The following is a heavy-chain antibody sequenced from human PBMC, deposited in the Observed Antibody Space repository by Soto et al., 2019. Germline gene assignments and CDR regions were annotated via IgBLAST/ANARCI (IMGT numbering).Heavy chain of an antibody. CDR2: IKSKTDGGTT. CDR1: GFTFSNAW. V-gene: IGHV3-15*07. D-gene: IGHD3-10*01. CDR3: TTDRLGGSGSPFDY. Sequence: GGSLRLSCAASGFTFSNAWMNWVRQAPGKGLEWVGRIKSKTDGGTTDYAAPVKGRFTISRDDSKNTLYLQMNSLKTEDTAVYYCTTDRLGGSGSPFDYWGQGTLVTVSS. J-gene: IGHJ4*02.